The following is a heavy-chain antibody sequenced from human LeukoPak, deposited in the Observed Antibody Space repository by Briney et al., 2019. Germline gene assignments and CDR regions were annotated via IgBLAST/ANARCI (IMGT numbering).Heavy chain of an antibody. V-gene: IGHV3-23*01. CDR3: AKGLWSSHYFDY. CDR2: ISGSGNST. CDR1: GFTFSSYA. Sequence: GGSLRLSCAASGFTFSSYAMTWVRQVPGKGLEWVSVISGSGNSTYYADSVKGRFTISRDNSKNTLYLQMNSLRAEDTAVYYCAKGLWSSHYFDYWGQGTLVTVSS. J-gene: IGHJ4*02. D-gene: IGHD2-21*01.